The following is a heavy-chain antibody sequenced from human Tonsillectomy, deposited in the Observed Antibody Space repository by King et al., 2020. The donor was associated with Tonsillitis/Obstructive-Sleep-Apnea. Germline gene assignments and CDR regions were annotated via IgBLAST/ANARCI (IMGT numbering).Heavy chain of an antibody. CDR3: AREVTARRVFDY. D-gene: IGHD6-6*01. J-gene: IGHJ4*02. CDR1: GGTFSSFA. CDR2: IIHIFGTA. Sequence: QLVQSGAEVKKPGSSVKVSCKASGGTFSSFAISWVRQAPGQGLEWMGWIIHIFGTANYAPKFQGRVTITADESTSTAYMELSSLRSEDTAVYYCAREVTARRVFDYWGQGTLVTVSS. V-gene: IGHV1-69*01.